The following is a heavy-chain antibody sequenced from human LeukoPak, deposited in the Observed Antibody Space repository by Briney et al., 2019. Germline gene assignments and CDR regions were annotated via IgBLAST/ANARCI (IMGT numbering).Heavy chain of an antibody. V-gene: IGHV4-34*01. Sequence: PSETLSLTCAVYGGSFSGYYWSWIRQPPGKGLEWIGEINHSGSTNYNPSLKSRVTISVDTSKNQFSLKLSSVTAADTAVYYCARASGSSSLYYFDYWGQGTLVTVSS. CDR1: GGSFSGYY. D-gene: IGHD3-10*01. CDR3: ARASGSSSLYYFDY. J-gene: IGHJ4*02. CDR2: INHSGST.